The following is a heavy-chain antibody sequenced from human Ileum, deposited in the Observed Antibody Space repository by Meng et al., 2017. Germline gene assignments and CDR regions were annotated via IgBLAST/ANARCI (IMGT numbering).Heavy chain of an antibody. V-gene: IGHV4-34*01. CDR3: ARGGPWFDP. CDR2: INHSGST. J-gene: IGHJ5*02. CDR1: GVPFSGYY. Sequence: VKLPQWAAGLLHASDNLPLPSAVYGVPFSGYYWSLIRQPTGKGLEWIGEINHSGSTNYNPSLKSRVTISVDTSKNKFSLKLSSVTAADTAVYYCARGGPWFDPWGQGTLVTVFS.